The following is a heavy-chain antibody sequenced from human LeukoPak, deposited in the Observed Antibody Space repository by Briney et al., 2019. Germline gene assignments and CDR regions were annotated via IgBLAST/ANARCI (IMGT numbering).Heavy chain of an antibody. V-gene: IGHV3-30*18. CDR2: ISYDGNNK. CDR1: GFSFSNYG. CDR3: AKDRVGAFDI. D-gene: IGHD1-26*01. J-gene: IGHJ3*02. Sequence: PGGSLRLSCAASGFSFSNYGMHWVRQAPGKGLEWVAVISYDGNNKYYADSVKGRFTISRDNSKNTLYLQMNSLRAEDTAVYYCAKDRVGAFDIWGQGTMVTVSS.